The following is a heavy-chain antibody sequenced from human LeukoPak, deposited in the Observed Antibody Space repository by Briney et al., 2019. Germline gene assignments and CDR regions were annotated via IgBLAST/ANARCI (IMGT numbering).Heavy chain of an antibody. D-gene: IGHD1-26*01. CDR1: GFTFSSYA. J-gene: IGHJ2*01. CDR2: ISVSGGST. V-gene: IGHV3-23*01. CDR3: ARVVGATARNWYFDL. Sequence: GGSLRLSCAASGFTFSSYAMNWVRQAPGKGLEWVSAISVSGGSTYYADSVKGRFTISRDNSKNTLHLQMNSLGAEDTAVYYCARVVGATARNWYFDLWGRGTLVTVSS.